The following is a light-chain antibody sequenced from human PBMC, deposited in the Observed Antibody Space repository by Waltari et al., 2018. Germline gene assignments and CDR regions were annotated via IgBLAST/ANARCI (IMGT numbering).Light chain of an antibody. J-gene: IGLJ3*02. Sequence: QSALTQPASVSGSPGLSITIPCTGTSRAVGSYNFVSWYQHPPGQAPKLMIYDVTKRPSGVSNRFSGSKSGNTASLTISGLQAGDEADYYCCSYASTTWVFGGGTRLTVL. V-gene: IGLV2-23*02. CDR3: CSYASTTWV. CDR2: DVT. CDR1: SRAVGSYNF.